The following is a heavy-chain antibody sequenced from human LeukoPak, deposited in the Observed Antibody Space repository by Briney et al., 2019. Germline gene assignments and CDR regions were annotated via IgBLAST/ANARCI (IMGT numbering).Heavy chain of an antibody. CDR2: ISSGSGYI. CDR3: ARVPRGSYLGY. D-gene: IGHD1-26*01. V-gene: IGHV3-21*01. Sequence: PGGSLRLSCAASGFTFSGDDMNWVRQAPGKGLEWVSAISSGSGYISYGDSVKGRFIISRDNAKNSLYLQMNSLRAEDTALYYCARVPRGSYLGYWGKGTLVTV. J-gene: IGHJ4*02. CDR1: GFTFSGDD.